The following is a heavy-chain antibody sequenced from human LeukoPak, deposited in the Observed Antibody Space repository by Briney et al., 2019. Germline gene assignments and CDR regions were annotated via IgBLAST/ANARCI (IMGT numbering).Heavy chain of an antibody. CDR1: GFTFSNYW. CDR3: VRSAFHAGSGNYYDY. CDR2: IDNAGSIT. V-gene: IGHV3-74*03. D-gene: IGHD3-22*01. Sequence: GGSLRLSCAASGFTFSNYWIHWVRQAPGKGLVWVSRIDNAGSITTYADSVKGRFTISRDNAENTLYLKMNSLRVEDTAVYYCVRSAFHAGSGNYYDYWGQGTLVTVSS. J-gene: IGHJ4*02.